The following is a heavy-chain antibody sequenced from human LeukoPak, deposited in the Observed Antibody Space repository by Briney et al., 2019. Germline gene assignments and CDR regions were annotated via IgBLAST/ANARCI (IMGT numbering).Heavy chain of an antibody. V-gene: IGHV3-30*18. CDR2: ISYDGSNK. D-gene: IGHD1-1*01. Sequence: GGSLRLSCAASGFTFSSYGMHWVRQAPGKGLEWVAVISYDGSNKYYADSVKGRFTISRDNSMNTLYLQMNSLRAEDTAVYYCAKDRHPRTWAQFDYWGQGTLVTVSS. CDR3: AKDRHPRTWAQFDY. J-gene: IGHJ4*02. CDR1: GFTFSSYG.